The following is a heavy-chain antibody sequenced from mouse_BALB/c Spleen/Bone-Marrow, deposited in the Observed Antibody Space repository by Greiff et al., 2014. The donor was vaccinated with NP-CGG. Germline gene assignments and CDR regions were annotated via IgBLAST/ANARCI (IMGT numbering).Heavy chain of an antibody. D-gene: IGHD2-12*01. Sequence: LVKTGASVKISCKASGYSFTGYYMHWVKQSPGKSLEWIGYISCYNGATSYNQKFKGKATFTVDTSSSTAYMQFNGLTYENSAVYYGAASCGAYRYDGGYYFDYWGQGTTLTVSS. CDR2: ISCYNGAT. J-gene: IGHJ2*01. CDR3: AASCGAYRYDGGYYFDY. V-gene: IGHV1S34*01. CDR1: GYSFTGYY.